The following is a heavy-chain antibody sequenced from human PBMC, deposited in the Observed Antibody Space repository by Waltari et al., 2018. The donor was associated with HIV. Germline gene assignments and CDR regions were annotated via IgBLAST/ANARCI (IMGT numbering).Heavy chain of an antibody. V-gene: IGHV3-9*01. D-gene: IGHD3-10*01. J-gene: IGHJ6*02. CDR1: GFTFDKYA. CDR3: ARDRGSGNEWNYYGMDV. Sequence: EEQLVESGGGLVQPGRSLRLSCAASGFTFDKYAFHWVRLVPGKGLECGSSIMSNSGDILYGVSVKGLFTSSGDNAEYSLYLQMNSLEAEDSALYYCARDRGSGNEWNYYGMDVWGQGATVTVSS. CDR2: IMSNSGDI.